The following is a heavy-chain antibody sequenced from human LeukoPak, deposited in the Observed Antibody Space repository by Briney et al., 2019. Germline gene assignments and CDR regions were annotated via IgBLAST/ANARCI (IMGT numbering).Heavy chain of an antibody. V-gene: IGHV1-68*03. CDR2: ITLYNGNT. D-gene: IGHD3-3*01. CDR1: GYTFTYYS. J-gene: IGHJ5*02. CDR3: ARRVSRGPDSITIFGVVPNWFDP. Sequence: RASVKVSCKASGYTFTYYSLHWLQQAPGQGLERMRWITLYNGNTNYAKKFQGRVTITRDMSLRTAYIELSSLRSEDSAVYYWARRVSRGPDSITIFGVVPNWFDPWGQGTLVTVSS.